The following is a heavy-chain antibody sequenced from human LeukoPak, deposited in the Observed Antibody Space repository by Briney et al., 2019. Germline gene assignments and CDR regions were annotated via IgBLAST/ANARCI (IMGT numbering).Heavy chain of an antibody. J-gene: IGHJ4*02. D-gene: IGHD1-26*01. Sequence: GGSLRLSCAASGFTVSSNYMSWVRQAPGKGPEWVSVIYSGGSTYYADSVKGRFTISRDNSKNTLYLQMSSLRADDTAVYYCARDRGSYYRYFDYWGKGTWSPSPQ. V-gene: IGHV3-66*01. CDR3: ARDRGSYYRYFDY. CDR2: IYSGGST. CDR1: GFTVSSNY.